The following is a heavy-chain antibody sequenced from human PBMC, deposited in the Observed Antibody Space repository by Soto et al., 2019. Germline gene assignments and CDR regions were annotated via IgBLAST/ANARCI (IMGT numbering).Heavy chain of an antibody. D-gene: IGHD6-6*01. Sequence: SETLSLTCTVSGGSISSGDYYWSWIRQPPGKGLEWIGYIYYSGSTHYNPSLKSRVTISVDTSKNQFSLKLSPVTAADTAVYYCARERPDGARLDPWGQGTLVTVSS. CDR1: GGSISSGDYY. J-gene: IGHJ5*02. V-gene: IGHV4-30-4*01. CDR3: ARERPDGARLDP. CDR2: IYYSGST.